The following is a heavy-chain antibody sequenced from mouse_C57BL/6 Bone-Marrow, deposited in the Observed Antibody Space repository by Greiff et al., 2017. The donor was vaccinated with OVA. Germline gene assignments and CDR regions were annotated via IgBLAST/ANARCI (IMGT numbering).Heavy chain of an antibody. CDR3: TTGDYDAWFAY. CDR2: IDPENGDT. CDR1: GFNIKDDY. D-gene: IGHD2-4*01. J-gene: IGHJ3*01. Sequence: EVQLQQSGAELVRPGASVKLSCTASGFNIKDDYMHWVKQRPEQGLEWIGWIDPENGDTEYASKFQGKATIPADTSSNTASLQLSSLTSEDTAVYYCTTGDYDAWFAYWGQGTLVTVSA. V-gene: IGHV14-4*01.